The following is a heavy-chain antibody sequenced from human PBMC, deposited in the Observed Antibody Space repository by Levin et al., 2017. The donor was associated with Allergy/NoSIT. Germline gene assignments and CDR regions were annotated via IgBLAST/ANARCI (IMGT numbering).Heavy chain of an antibody. Sequence: GGSLRLSCSASGFTFSNYAMYWVRQAPGKGLEYVSGISRNGDNTYYADSLKGRFTISRDNSKNTLYLQMSSLRAEDTAVYYCVKVLVPAAVAYNCFDPWGQGTLVTVSS. J-gene: IGHJ5*02. CDR2: ISRNGDNT. CDR1: GFTFSNYA. D-gene: IGHD2-2*01. CDR3: VKVLVPAAVAYNCFDP. V-gene: IGHV3-64D*06.